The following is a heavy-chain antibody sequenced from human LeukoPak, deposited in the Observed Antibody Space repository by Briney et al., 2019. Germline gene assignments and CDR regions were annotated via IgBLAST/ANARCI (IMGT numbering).Heavy chain of an antibody. V-gene: IGHV3-23*01. CDR3: VRGTGY. CDR2: ISGSGGDI. J-gene: IGHJ4*02. CDR1: GFTFNFYA. Sequence: GGSLRLSCAASGFTFNFYAMNWVRQAPGKGLEWVSVISGSGGDIHYADSVKGRFTISRDNSKNTLYLQMSSLRADDTAVYYCVRGTGYWGQGTLVTVSS.